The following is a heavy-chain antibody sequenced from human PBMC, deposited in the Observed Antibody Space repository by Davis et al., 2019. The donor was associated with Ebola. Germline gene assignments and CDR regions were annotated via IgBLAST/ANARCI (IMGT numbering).Heavy chain of an antibody. CDR2: ISSSGGTT. D-gene: IGHD3-22*01. CDR1: GFTFSSYA. V-gene: IGHV3-23*01. J-gene: IGHJ6*03. Sequence: GGSLRLSCAASGFTFSSYAMSWVRQAPGKGLEWVSGISSSGGTTYYADSVKGRFTISREKSKDSLYLQMNSLRAEDTAVYYCATDSSGYNYERLYYTYYMDVWGKGTTVTVSS. CDR3: ATDSSGYNYERLYYTYYMDV.